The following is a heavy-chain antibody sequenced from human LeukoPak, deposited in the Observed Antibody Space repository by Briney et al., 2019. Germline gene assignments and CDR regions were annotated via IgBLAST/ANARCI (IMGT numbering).Heavy chain of an antibody. Sequence: SVTVSCTASGGTFSSYAISWVRQAPGQGGERMGGIIPIFGTANYAQKFQGRVTITTDESTSTAYMELSSLRSEDTAVYYCARVALRIGAFDIWGQGTMVTVSS. CDR3: ARVALRIGAFDI. V-gene: IGHV1-69*05. D-gene: IGHD5/OR15-5a*01. CDR1: GGTFSSYA. CDR2: IIPIFGTA. J-gene: IGHJ3*02.